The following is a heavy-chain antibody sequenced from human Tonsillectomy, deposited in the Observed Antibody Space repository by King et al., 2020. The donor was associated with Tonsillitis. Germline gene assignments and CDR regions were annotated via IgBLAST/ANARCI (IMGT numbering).Heavy chain of an antibody. CDR3: ARVRDGDYAAEF. CDR1: GYTFTSKF. J-gene: IGHJ4*02. D-gene: IGHD4-17*01. Sequence: VQLVESGAEVKKPGASVKISCKASGYTFTSKFMHWVRQAPGQGLEWMGIINPSGGGRSYAQKFQGRVTMPRDTSTGTFYMELSGLTSEDTAAYYCARVRDGDYAAEFWGQGTLVTVSS. CDR2: INPSGGGR. V-gene: IGHV1-46*01.